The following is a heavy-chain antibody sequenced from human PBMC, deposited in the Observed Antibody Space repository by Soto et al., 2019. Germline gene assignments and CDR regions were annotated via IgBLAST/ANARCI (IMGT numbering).Heavy chain of an antibody. J-gene: IGHJ4*02. CDR3: ASVDDFWSATDY. V-gene: IGHV3-30*03. D-gene: IGHD3-3*01. CDR2: ISYDGSNK. CDR1: GFIFSSYG. Sequence: QVQLVESGGGVVQPGRSLRLSCAASGFIFSSYGMHWVRQAPGKGLEWVAVISYDGSNKCYADSVKGGITISRDNSKNTLYLQMNSLRPENTAVYYCASVDDFWSATDYWGQGALVTVSS.